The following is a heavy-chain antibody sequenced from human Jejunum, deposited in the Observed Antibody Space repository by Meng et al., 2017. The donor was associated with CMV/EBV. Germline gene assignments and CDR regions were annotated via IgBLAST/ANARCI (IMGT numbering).Heavy chain of an antibody. CDR1: GFTFNNLP. D-gene: IGHD3-3*01. CDR2: ISSDETKQ. CDR3: ARDPGVDF. J-gene: IGHJ4*02. Sequence: RLSCVAFGFTFNNLPIHWVRQAPGKGLEWVAVISSDETKQHYAESVKGRFTISRDNSKSTLYLQMNSLRAEDTAVYYCARDPGVDFWGQGTLVTVSS. V-gene: IGHV3-30*04.